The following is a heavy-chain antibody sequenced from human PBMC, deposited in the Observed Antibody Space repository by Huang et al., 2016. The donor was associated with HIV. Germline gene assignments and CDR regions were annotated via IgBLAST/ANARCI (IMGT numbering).Heavy chain of an antibody. CDR2: IRYDGSNK. V-gene: IGHV3-30*02. CDR3: AKGSMANAFDI. J-gene: IGHJ3*02. CDR1: GFTFSSYG. Sequence: QVQLVESGGGVVQPGGSLRLSCAASGFTFSSYGMHWVRQAPGKGLEGVAIIRYDGSNKYYADSVRGRFTISRDNSKNTLYLQMNSLRAEDTAVYYCAKGSMANAFDIWGQGTMVTVSS. D-gene: IGHD3-10*01.